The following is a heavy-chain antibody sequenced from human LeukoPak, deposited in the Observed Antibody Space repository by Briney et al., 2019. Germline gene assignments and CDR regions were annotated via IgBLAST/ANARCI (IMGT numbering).Heavy chain of an antibody. CDR3: AKAYCSSTSCYIDY. J-gene: IGHJ4*02. Sequence: GGSLRLSCAASGFTFSSYGMPWVRQAPGKGLEWVAFIRYDGSNKYYADSVKGRFTISRDNSKNTLYLQMNSLRAEDTAVYYCAKAYCSSTSCYIDYWGQGTLVTVSS. CDR1: GFTFSSYG. CDR2: IRYDGSNK. V-gene: IGHV3-30*02. D-gene: IGHD2-2*01.